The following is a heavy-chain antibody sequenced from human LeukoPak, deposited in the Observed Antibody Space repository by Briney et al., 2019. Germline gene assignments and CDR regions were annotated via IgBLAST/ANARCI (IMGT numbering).Heavy chain of an antibody. V-gene: IGHV3-21*01. Sequence: GGSLRLSCAASGFTFSSYSMNWVRQAPGKGLEWVSSISSSSSYIYYGDSVKGRFTISRDNAKNSLYLQMNSLRAEDTALYYCARDGDTVLTRGYYYYMDVWGKGTTVTVSS. CDR1: GFTFSSYS. CDR3: ARDGDTVLTRGYYYYMDV. J-gene: IGHJ6*03. CDR2: ISSSSSYI. D-gene: IGHD4-23*01.